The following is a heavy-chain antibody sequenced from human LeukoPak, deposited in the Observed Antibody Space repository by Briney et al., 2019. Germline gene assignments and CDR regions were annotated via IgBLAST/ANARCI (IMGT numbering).Heavy chain of an antibody. CDR3: ARPRSGTYSYFDY. CDR1: GGSISSSNYY. D-gene: IGHD3-10*01. J-gene: IGHJ4*02. CDR2: IYYTGTT. Sequence: SETLSLTCTVSGGSISSSNYYWGWIRQPPGKGLEWIASIYYTGTTYYNPSLNSRLTISVDTSKNQFSLKLGSVTAADTAVYYCARPRSGTYSYFDYWGQGILVTVSS. V-gene: IGHV4-39*01.